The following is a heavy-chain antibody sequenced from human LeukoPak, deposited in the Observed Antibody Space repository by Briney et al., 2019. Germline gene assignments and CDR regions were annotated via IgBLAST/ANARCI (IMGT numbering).Heavy chain of an antibody. CDR3: ARRDYGDYGWFDP. V-gene: IGHV1-69*04. D-gene: IGHD4-17*01. J-gene: IGHJ5*02. Sequence: ASVKVSCKAFAGTFSSYAISWVRQAPGQGLEWMGRIIPILGIANYAQKFQGRVTITADKSTSTAYMELSSLRSEDTAVYYCARRDYGDYGWFDPWGQGTLVTVSS. CDR1: AGTFSSYA. CDR2: IIPILGIA.